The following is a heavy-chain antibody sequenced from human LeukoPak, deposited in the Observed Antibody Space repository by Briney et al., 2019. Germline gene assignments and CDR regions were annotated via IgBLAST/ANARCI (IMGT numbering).Heavy chain of an antibody. CDR3: AKAGSGSYRWYYFDY. Sequence: GGSLRLSCAASGFTFSSYGMHWVRQAPGKGLEWVAFIRRDGSNKYYADSVKGRFTISRDNSKNTLYLQMNSLRAEDTAVYYCAKAGSGSYRWYYFDYWGQGTLVTVSS. CDR2: IRRDGSNK. D-gene: IGHD1-26*01. V-gene: IGHV3-30*02. CDR1: GFTFSSYG. J-gene: IGHJ4*02.